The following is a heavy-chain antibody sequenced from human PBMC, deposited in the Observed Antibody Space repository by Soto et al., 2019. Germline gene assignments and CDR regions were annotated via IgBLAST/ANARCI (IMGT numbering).Heavy chain of an antibody. CDR1: GGSISSSSYY. J-gene: IGHJ4*02. Sequence: SETLSLTCTVSGGSISSSSYYWGWIRQPPGKGLEWIGSIYYSGSTYYNPSLKSRVTISVDTSKNQFSLKLSSVTAADTAVYYCARRPHSYYDFWSGYPAYFDYWGQGTLVTVSS. CDR3: ARRPHSYYDFWSGYPAYFDY. CDR2: IYYSGST. D-gene: IGHD3-3*01. V-gene: IGHV4-39*01.